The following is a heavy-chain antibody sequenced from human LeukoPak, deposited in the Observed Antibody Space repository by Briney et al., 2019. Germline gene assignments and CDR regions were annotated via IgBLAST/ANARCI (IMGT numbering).Heavy chain of an antibody. V-gene: IGHV1-18*01. CDR2: VSAYNGKS. CDR3: ARVEAYCSRTSCHDY. J-gene: IGHJ4*02. CDR1: GYTVTSYG. Sequence: ASVKVSCKSSGYTVTSYGVSWVRQAPGQGLEWVGWVSAYNGKSDYAQKFQGRVTMTTDASTNTAYMELRSLRSDDTAVYYCARVEAYCSRTSCHDYWGLGTLVTVSS. D-gene: IGHD2-2*01.